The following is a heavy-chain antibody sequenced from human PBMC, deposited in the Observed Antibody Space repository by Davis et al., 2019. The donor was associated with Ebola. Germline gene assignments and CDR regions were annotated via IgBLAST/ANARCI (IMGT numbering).Heavy chain of an antibody. V-gene: IGHV3-33*01. CDR2: IWYDGSNK. CDR3: ASLETTVTTGWFDP. Sequence: GGSLRLSCAASGFTFSSYGMHWVRQAPGKGLEWVAVIWYDGSNKYYADSVKGRFTISRDNSKNTLYLQMNSLRAEDTALYYCASLETTVTTGWFDPWGQGTLVTVSS. CDR1: GFTFSSYG. D-gene: IGHD4-11*01. J-gene: IGHJ5*02.